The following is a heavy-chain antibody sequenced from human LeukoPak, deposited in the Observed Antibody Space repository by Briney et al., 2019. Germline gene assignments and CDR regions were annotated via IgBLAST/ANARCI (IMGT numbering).Heavy chain of an antibody. CDR2: ISGSGGST. D-gene: IGHD3-22*01. J-gene: IGHJ4*02. Sequence: GGSLRLSCAASGFTFSSYAMSWVRQAPGKGLEWVSAISGSGGSTYYADSVKGRFTISRDNSENTLYLQMNSLRAEDTAVYYCAKSPTYYYDSSGYYFDYWGQGTLVTVSS. V-gene: IGHV3-23*01. CDR1: GFTFSSYA. CDR3: AKSPTYYYDSSGYYFDY.